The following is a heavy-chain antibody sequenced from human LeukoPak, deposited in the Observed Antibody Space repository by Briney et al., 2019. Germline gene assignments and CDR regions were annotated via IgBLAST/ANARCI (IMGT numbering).Heavy chain of an antibody. V-gene: IGHV4-59*01. CDR1: GGSINTNY. D-gene: IGHD3-22*01. CDR2: IFYSGTT. Sequence: PSETLSLTCTVSGGSINTNYWSWIRQPPGKELEWIGYIFYSGTTTYNPSLKSRVSISVDTTKNQFSLKLTSVTAADTAVYYCANVDTSGYYSFDYWGQGTLVTVSS. CDR3: ANVDTSGYYSFDY. J-gene: IGHJ4*02.